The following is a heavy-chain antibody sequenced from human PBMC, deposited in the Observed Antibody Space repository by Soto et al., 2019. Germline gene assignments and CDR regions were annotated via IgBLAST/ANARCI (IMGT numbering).Heavy chain of an antibody. J-gene: IGHJ6*02. CDR3: VKGRGSYEVKFGLGV. CDR2: VDWNSGST. V-gene: IGHV3-9*01. D-gene: IGHD6-25*01. Sequence: EVQLVESGGGLVQPGRSLRLSCAASGFTFDDFAMHWVRQAPGKGLEWVSGVDWNSGSTAYADSVKGRFTISRDNARNSLDLQMNSLRAEDTALYYCVKGRGSYEVKFGLGVWGQGTTVTVSS. CDR1: GFTFDDFA.